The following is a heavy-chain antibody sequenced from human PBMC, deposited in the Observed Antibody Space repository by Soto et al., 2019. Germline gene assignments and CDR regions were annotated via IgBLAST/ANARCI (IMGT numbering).Heavy chain of an antibody. CDR1: GDTVPNYA. V-gene: IGHV1-3*01. J-gene: IGHJ6*02. CDR3: ASGSYCSSTSCPQSHYGMDV. CDR2: INGGNGNT. D-gene: IGHD2-2*01. Sequence: GASVKASCKSSGDTVPNYAIHWVRQAPGQRLEWMGWINGGNGNTYYSEHFQGRVTITRDTSASTAYMELSSLRSEDTAVYYCASGSYCSSTSCPQSHYGMDVWGQGTTVTVSS.